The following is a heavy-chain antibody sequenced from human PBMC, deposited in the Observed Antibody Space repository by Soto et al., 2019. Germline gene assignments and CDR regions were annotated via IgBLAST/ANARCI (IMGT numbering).Heavy chain of an antibody. Sequence: EVQVVESGGGLVQPGGSLRLSCAASGFTFNKYWMHWVRQAPGKGLVWVSHITSDGSGTSYVDSVRGRFTISRDNAKNTLYLETNNLRAEDTAIYYCARDDPGVGIDYWGQGTLVTVSS. CDR2: ITSDGSGT. J-gene: IGHJ4*02. CDR1: GFTFNKYW. CDR3: ARDDPGVGIDY. V-gene: IGHV3-74*01. D-gene: IGHD1-26*01.